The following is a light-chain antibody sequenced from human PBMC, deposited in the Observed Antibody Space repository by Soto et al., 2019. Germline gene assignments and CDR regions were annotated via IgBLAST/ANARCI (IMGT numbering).Light chain of an antibody. CDR3: QQYNSYWT. CDR2: KAS. V-gene: IGKV1-5*03. Sequence: EIQMTQSTSTPSGSVGDRVTITCRASQRISTYLAWYQQKPGKAPKLLIYKASNLEIGVPSRFSGSGSGTEFTLTISSLQPEDFATYYCQQYNSYWTFGQGTKVDIK. CDR1: QRISTY. J-gene: IGKJ1*01.